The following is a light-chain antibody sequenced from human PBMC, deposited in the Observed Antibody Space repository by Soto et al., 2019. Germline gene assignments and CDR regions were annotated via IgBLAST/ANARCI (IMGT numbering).Light chain of an antibody. V-gene: IGKV3-15*01. CDR3: QQYNAWPLT. CDR1: QSVSST. CDR2: GAS. J-gene: IGKJ4*01. Sequence: EVVMTQSPATLSVSPGERATLSCKASQSVSSTLAWHQQNPGQAPRLLIYGASTRAAGIPARFSGSGSGTEFTLTISSLQSEDFAVYYCQQYNAWPLTFGGGTKVEIK.